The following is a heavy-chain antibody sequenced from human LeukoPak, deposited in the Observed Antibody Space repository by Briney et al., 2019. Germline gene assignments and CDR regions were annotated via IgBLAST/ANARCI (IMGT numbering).Heavy chain of an antibody. CDR2: INPSGGST. V-gene: IGHV1-46*01. CDR3: ARGIITMVRGVRYYYYYGMDV. J-gene: IGHJ6*02. D-gene: IGHD3-10*01. Sequence: GASVKVSCKASGYTFTSYYMHWVRQAPGQGLEWMGIINPSGGSTSYAQKFQGRVTMTRNTSISTAYMELNSLRSEDTAVYYCARGIITMVRGVRYYYYYGMDVWGQGTTVTVSS. CDR1: GYTFTSYY.